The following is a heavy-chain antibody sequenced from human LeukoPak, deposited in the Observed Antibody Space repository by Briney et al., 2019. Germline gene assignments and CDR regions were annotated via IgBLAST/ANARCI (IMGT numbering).Heavy chain of an antibody. CDR2: INPNGGGT. Sequence: GASVKVSCKTSGYTFTSYYMHWMRQAPGQGLEWVGMINPNGGGTSSAQKFQGRVTMTRDTPTSTVYMDLSSLRSEDTAIYYCARRGGCISTSCNLDYWGQGTLVTVSS. J-gene: IGHJ4*02. CDR3: ARRGGCISTSCNLDY. D-gene: IGHD2-2*01. V-gene: IGHV1-46*03. CDR1: GYTFTSYY.